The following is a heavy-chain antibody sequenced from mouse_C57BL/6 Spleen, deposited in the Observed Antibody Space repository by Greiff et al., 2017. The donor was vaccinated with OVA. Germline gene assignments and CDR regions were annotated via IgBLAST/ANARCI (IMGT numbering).Heavy chain of an antibody. D-gene: IGHD2-1*01. CDR1: GYAFSSSW. CDR3: AGCYYGNYEAMDY. Sequence: VQLQQSGPELVKPGASVKISCKASGYAFSSSWMNWVKQRPGQGLEWIGRIYPGDGDTNYNRKFKGKATLTEDKSSSTAYMQLSSLTSEDSAVYYCAGCYYGNYEAMDYWGQGTSVTVSS. J-gene: IGHJ4*01. CDR2: IYPGDGDT. V-gene: IGHV1-82*01.